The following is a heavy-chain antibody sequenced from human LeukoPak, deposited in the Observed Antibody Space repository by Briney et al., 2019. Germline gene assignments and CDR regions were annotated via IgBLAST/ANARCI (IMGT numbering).Heavy chain of an antibody. J-gene: IGHJ4*02. CDR2: ISSSSSYI. D-gene: IGHD6-13*01. CDR1: GFTFSSYS. Sequence: GGSLRLSCAASGFTFSSYSMNWVRQAPGKGLEWVSSISSSSSYIYYADSVKGRFTISRDNAKNSLYLQMNSLRAEDTAVYYCASFQQLVQVLGYWGQGTLVTVSS. V-gene: IGHV3-21*01. CDR3: ASFQQLVQVLGY.